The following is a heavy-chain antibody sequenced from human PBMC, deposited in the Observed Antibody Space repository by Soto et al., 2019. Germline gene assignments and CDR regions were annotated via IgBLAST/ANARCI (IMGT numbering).Heavy chain of an antibody. CDR1: GYTFTSYY. Sequence: ASVKVSCKASGYTFTSYYMHWVRQAPGQGLEWMGIINPSGGSTSYAQKFQGRVTMTRGTSTSTVYMELSSLRSEDTAVYYCAREMGRVWFGESYGMDVWGQGTTVTVSS. V-gene: IGHV1-46*01. D-gene: IGHD3-10*01. CDR3: AREMGRVWFGESYGMDV. J-gene: IGHJ6*02. CDR2: INPSGGST.